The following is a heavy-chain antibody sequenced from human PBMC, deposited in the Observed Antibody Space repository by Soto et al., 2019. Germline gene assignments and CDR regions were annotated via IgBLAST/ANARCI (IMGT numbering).Heavy chain of an antibody. CDR2: IWYDGSNK. J-gene: IGHJ1*01. CDR1: GFTFSNYG. V-gene: IGHV3-33*06. D-gene: IGHD3-22*01. Sequence: GGSLRLSCAASGFTFSNYGIHWVRQAPGKGLERVAVIWYDGSNKYYADSVKGRFTISRDNSKNTLYLQMNSLRAEDTAVYYCAKDRSIILVPPGYGGRGPLVPASA. CDR3: AKDRSIILVPPGY.